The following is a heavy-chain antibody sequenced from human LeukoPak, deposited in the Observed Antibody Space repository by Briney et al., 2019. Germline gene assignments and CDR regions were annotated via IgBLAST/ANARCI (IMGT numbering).Heavy chain of an antibody. CDR3: ARGHEYGDLFDY. Sequence: GGSLRLSCAASGFTFSSYDMHWVRQATGKGLEWVSAIGTPGDTYYPGSVKGRFTISRENAKNSLYLQMNSLRAEDTAVYYCARGHEYGDLFDYWGQGTLVTVSS. D-gene: IGHD4-17*01. CDR2: IGTPGDT. J-gene: IGHJ4*02. CDR1: GFTFSSYD. V-gene: IGHV3-13*01.